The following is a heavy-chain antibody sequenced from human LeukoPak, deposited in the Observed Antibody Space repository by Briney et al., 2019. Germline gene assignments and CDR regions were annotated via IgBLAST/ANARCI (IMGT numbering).Heavy chain of an antibody. J-gene: IGHJ4*02. Sequence: SETLSQTLTCSGGSILTYVWSWIRQPPGKGLEWIGYIYYSGSTNYNPSLKSRVTISVDTSKNNFSLKLISVTAADTAVYYCERDVTGGWYCGFHYWGQGTLVTVSS. CDR2: IYYSGST. V-gene: IGHV4-59*01. D-gene: IGHD6-19*01. CDR1: GGSILTYV. CDR3: ERDVTGGWYCGFHY.